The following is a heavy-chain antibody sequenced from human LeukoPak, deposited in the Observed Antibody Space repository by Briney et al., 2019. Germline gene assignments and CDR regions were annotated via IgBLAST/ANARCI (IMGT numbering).Heavy chain of an antibody. CDR1: GGSISSSSYY. V-gene: IGHV4-39*07. J-gene: IGHJ4*02. CDR2: LYYSGST. CDR3: ARDGYSGSDAL. D-gene: IGHD5-12*01. Sequence: SETLSLTCTVSGGSISSSSYYWGWIRQPPGKGLEWIGSLYYSGSTYYNPSLKSRVTISVDTSKNQFSLKLSSVTAADTAVYYCARDGYSGSDALWGQGTLVTDSS.